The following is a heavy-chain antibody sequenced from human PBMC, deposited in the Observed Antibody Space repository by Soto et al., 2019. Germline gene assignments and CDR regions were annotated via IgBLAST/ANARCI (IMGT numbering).Heavy chain of an antibody. Sequence: QLQLQESGPGLVKPSETLSLTCTVSGGSISSSSYYWGWIRQPPGKGLEWIGSIYYSGSTYYNPSLKSRVTISVDTSKNQFSLKLSSVTAADTAVYYCARPWSPAMHFDYWGQGTLVTVSS. CDR1: GGSISSSSYY. V-gene: IGHV4-39*01. J-gene: IGHJ4*02. CDR2: IYYSGST. D-gene: IGHD3-3*01. CDR3: ARPWSPAMHFDY.